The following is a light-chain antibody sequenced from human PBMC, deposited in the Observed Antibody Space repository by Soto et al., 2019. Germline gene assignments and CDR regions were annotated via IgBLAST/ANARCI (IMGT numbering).Light chain of an antibody. CDR3: QQYNSYSTWT. CDR1: QSISSW. V-gene: IGKV1-5*01. J-gene: IGKJ1*01. Sequence: DIQMTQSPSTLSASVGDRVTITCRASQSISSWLAWYQQKPGKAPKLLIYDASSLESGVPSRFSGSGSGTEFTLTISSLQPDDFATYYCQQYNSYSTWTFGQGGKVDIK. CDR2: DAS.